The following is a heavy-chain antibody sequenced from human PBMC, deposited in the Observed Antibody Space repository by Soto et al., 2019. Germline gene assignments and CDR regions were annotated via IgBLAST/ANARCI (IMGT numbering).Heavy chain of an antibody. D-gene: IGHD1-1*01. CDR2: IDPSDSYT. CDR1: GYSFTSYW. J-gene: IGHJ3*02. V-gene: IGHV5-10-1*01. Sequence: GESLKISCKGSGYSFTSYWISWVRQMPGKGLEWMGRIDPSDSYTNYSPSFQGHVTISADKSISTAYLQWSSLKASDTAMYYCARHGTLGPSDDAFDIWGQGTMVTVSS. CDR3: ARHGTLGPSDDAFDI.